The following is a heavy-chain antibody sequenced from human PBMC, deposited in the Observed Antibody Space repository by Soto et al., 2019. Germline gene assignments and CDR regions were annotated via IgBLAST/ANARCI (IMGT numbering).Heavy chain of an antibody. V-gene: IGHV3-30-3*01. CDR3: ARELGYCSGGSCYDY. D-gene: IGHD2-15*01. CDR2: ISYDGSNK. Sequence: GGSLRLSCAASGFTFSSYAMHWVRQAPGKGLEWVAVISYDGSNKYYADSVKGRFTISRDNSKNTLYLQMNSLRAEDTAVYYCARELGYCSGGSCYDYWGQGTLVTVSS. J-gene: IGHJ4*02. CDR1: GFTFSSYA.